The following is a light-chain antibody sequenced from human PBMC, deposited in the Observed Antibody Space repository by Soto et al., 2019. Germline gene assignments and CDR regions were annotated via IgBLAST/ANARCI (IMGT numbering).Light chain of an antibody. CDR2: LGS. J-gene: IGKJ1*01. V-gene: IGKV2-28*01. CDR3: MQALQTPWT. CDR1: QSLLHSNGYNY. Sequence: IVMTQSPLSLPVTPGAPASIACRSSQSLLHSNGYNYLDWYLQKPGQSPQLLIYLGSNRASGVPDRFSGSGSGTDFTLTISRVEAEDVGVYYCMQALQTPWTFGQGTKVEIK.